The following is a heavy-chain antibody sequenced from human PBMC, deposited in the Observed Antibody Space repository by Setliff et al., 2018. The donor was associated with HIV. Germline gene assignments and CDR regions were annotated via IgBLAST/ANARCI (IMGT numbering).Heavy chain of an antibody. V-gene: IGHV4-38-2*02. CDR1: GYSISSGYY. Sequence: ASETLSLTCTVSGYSISSGYYWGWIRQPPGKGLEWIGSIYYSGGTYYNPSLKSRVTISVDTSKNQFSLKLSSVTAADTAVYYCARVGWDYYDSSGVGEFDYWGQGTLVTVSS. CDR2: IYYSGGT. J-gene: IGHJ4*02. CDR3: ARVGWDYYDSSGVGEFDY. D-gene: IGHD3-22*01.